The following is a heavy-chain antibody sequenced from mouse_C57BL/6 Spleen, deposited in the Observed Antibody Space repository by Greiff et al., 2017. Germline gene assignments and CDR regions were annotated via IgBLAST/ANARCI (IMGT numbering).Heavy chain of an antibody. D-gene: IGHD1-1*01. CDR2: INPSTGGT. CDR3: AREWDYGTWSFDV. Sequence: VQLQQSGPELVKPGASVKISCKASGYSFTGYYMNWVKQSPEKSLEWIGEINPSTGGTTYNQKFKAKATLTVDKSSSTAYMQLKSLTSEDSAVYYSAREWDYGTWSFDVWGTGTTVTVSS. V-gene: IGHV1-42*01. CDR1: GYSFTGYY. J-gene: IGHJ1*03.